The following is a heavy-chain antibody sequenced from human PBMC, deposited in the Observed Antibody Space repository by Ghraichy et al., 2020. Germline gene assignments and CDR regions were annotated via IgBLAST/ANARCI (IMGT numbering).Heavy chain of an antibody. D-gene: IGHD5-18*01. CDR3: ARIMAEKRGYSYGPDYGDYVPAYYYYYMDV. V-gene: IGHV2-70*11. Sequence: SGPTLVKPTQTLTLTCTFSGFSLSTSGMCVSWIRQPPGKALEWLARIDWDDDKYYSTSLKTRLTISKDTSKNQVVLTMTNMDPVDTATYYCARIMAEKRGYSYGPDYGDYVPAYYYYYMDVWGKGTTVTVSS. J-gene: IGHJ6*03. CDR2: IDWDDDK. CDR1: GFSLSTSGMC.